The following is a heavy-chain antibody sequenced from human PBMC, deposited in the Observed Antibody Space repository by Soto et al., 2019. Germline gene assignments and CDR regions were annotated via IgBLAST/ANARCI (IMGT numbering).Heavy chain of an antibody. CDR1: GYTFTSYG. Sequence: GASVKVSCKASGYTFTSYGISWVLQAPGQELEWMGWISAYNGNTNYAQKLQGRVTMTRDTSTSPVYMELSSLRSEDTAGYYCQRESVGATSGFDYWGQGTLVTVSS. CDR2: ISAYNGNT. V-gene: IGHV1-18*01. D-gene: IGHD1-26*01. J-gene: IGHJ4*02. CDR3: QRESVGATSGFDY.